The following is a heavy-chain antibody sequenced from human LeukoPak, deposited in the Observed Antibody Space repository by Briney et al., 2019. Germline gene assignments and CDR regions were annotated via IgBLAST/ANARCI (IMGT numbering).Heavy chain of an antibody. V-gene: IGHV3-23*01. CDR2: ISGSGSST. CDR1: GFTFNNYA. J-gene: IGHJ4*02. CDR3: AKSGPGSGTSGGDYFDY. Sequence: GGSLRLSCAASGFTFNNYAMSWVRQAPGKGLEWVSAISGSGSSTDYADSVKGRFTISRDNSKNTLYLQMNSLRAEDTAVYYCAKSGPGSGTSGGDYFDYWGQGTLVTVSS. D-gene: IGHD3-10*01.